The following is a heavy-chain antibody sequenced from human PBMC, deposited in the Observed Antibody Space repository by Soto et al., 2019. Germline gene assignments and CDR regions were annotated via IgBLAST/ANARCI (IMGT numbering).Heavy chain of an antibody. J-gene: IGHJ6*02. CDR1: GGTFSSYA. D-gene: IGHD6-6*01. Sequence: SVKVSCKASGGTFSSYAISWVRQAPGQGLEWMGGIIPIFGTANYAQKFQGRVTITADESTSTAYMELSSLRSEDTAVYYCARIVAARLDYYGMDVWGQGTTVTVSS. V-gene: IGHV1-69*13. CDR2: IIPIFGTA. CDR3: ARIVAARLDYYGMDV.